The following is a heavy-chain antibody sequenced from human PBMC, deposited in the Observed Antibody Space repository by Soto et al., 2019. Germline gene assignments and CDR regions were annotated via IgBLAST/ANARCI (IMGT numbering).Heavy chain of an antibody. V-gene: IGHV1-69*01. D-gene: IGHD2-2*01. CDR1: GGTFYTYA. J-gene: IGHJ4*02. CDR3: ARDVSVMPSVFGF. Sequence: QVHLVQSGAEVKRPGSSVSVSCRASGGTFYTYAFTLVRQAPGQGLEWMGVITPMIGTTKYAQKCHGRVTFSADESASTAYMELSTLRSDDTAVYYCARDVSVMPSVFGFWGQGTLITVSS. CDR2: ITPMIGTT.